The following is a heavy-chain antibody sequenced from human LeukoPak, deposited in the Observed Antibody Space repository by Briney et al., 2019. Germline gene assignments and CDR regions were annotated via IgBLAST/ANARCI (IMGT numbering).Heavy chain of an antibody. CDR2: INHSGST. Sequence: SEAVSLTCAVYGGSFSGYYWSWIRQPPGKGLEWIGEINHSGSTNYNPSLKSRVTISVDTSKNQFSLKLSSVTAADTAAYYCARRRCSSTCCYAYRVVVNWFDPWGQGTLVTVSS. CDR1: GGSFSGYY. V-gene: IGHV4-34*01. D-gene: IGHD2-2*01. CDR3: ARRRCSSTCCYAYRVVVNWFDP. J-gene: IGHJ5*02.